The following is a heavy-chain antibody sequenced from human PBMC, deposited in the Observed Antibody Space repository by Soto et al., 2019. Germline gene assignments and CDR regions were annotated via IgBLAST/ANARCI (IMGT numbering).Heavy chain of an antibody. CDR1: GGSISSSSYY. J-gene: IGHJ4*02. CDR3: ARPYSGSRRYFDY. Sequence: QLQLQESGPGLVKPSETLSLTCPVSGGSISSSSYYWGWIRQPPGKGLEWIGSIYYSGSTYYNPSLKSRVTISVDTSKNQFSLKLSSVTAADTAVYYCARPYSGSRRYFDYWGQGTLVTVSS. D-gene: IGHD1-26*01. CDR2: IYYSGST. V-gene: IGHV4-39*01.